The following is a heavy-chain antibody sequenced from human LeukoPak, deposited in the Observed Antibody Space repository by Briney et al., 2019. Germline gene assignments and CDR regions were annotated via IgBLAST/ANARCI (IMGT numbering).Heavy chain of an antibody. J-gene: IGHJ4*02. Sequence: TGGSLRLSCAASGFTFDDYAMHWVRQAPGKGLEWVSCISWNSGRIAYADSVKGRFTISRDNAKNSLYLQMNSLRTEDTALYYCAKGAYDILTGSYPDWGQGTLVTVSS. V-gene: IGHV3-9*01. CDR3: AKGAYDILTGSYPD. D-gene: IGHD3-9*01. CDR1: GFTFDDYA. CDR2: ISWNSGRI.